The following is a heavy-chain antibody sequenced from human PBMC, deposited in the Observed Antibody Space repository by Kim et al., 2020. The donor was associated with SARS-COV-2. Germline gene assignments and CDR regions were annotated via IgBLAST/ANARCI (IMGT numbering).Heavy chain of an antibody. J-gene: IGHJ4*01. CDR3: SRSRIAVAGYYFDY. D-gene: IGHD6-19*01. CDR2: IYSGGST. V-gene: IGHV3-53*01. Sequence: GGSLRLSCAASGFTVSSNYMSWVRQAPGKGLEWVSVIYSGGSTYYADSAKGRFTISRDNSKNTLYLQMNSLLAEDTAVYYCSRSRIAVAGYYFDYWRHGT. CDR1: GFTVSSNY.